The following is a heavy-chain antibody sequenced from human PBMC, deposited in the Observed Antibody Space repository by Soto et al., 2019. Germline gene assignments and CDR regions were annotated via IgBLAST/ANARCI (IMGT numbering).Heavy chain of an antibody. CDR2: IIPIFGTA. Sequence: QVQLVQSGAEVKKPGSSVKVSCKASGGTFSSYAISWVRQAPGQGLEWMGGIIPIFGTANYAQKFQGRVTITADESTSTAYMELSSLRSEDTAVYYCARGDLVVVPAPSYGMDVWGQGPTVTVSS. D-gene: IGHD2-2*01. J-gene: IGHJ6*02. CDR3: ARGDLVVVPAPSYGMDV. V-gene: IGHV1-69*01. CDR1: GGTFSSYA.